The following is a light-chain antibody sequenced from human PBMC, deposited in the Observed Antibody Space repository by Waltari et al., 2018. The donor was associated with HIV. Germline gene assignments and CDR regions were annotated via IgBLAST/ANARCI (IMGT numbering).Light chain of an antibody. V-gene: IGKV3-20*01. J-gene: IGKJ4*01. CDR1: QSVSSNY. CDR2: GAS. CDR3: QQCADWPLS. Sequence: EIVLTQSPGTLSLSPGERATLSCRASQSVSSNYLAWYQQRPGQAPRLLIYGASNWATGIPARFSGSGSGTDFTLSISSLEPEDFAVYYCQQCADWPLSFGGGTEVEIK.